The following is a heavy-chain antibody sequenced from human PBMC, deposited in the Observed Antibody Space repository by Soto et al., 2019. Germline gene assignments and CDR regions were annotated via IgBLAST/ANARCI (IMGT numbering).Heavy chain of an antibody. CDR1: GFSFSTHG. D-gene: IGHD3-10*02. V-gene: IGHV3-33*01. CDR3: ARDDFYVDNGLDL. Sequence: QVQRVESGGGVVRPGRSLRLSCAATGFSFSTHGMHWVRQAPGKGLEWVAVIVNDGSEQQYADSVKGRFTISRDNARNILFLQLNHSRADHTALYYRARDDFYVDNGLDLWGQGTLVTVSS. J-gene: IGHJ5*02. CDR2: IVNDGSEQ.